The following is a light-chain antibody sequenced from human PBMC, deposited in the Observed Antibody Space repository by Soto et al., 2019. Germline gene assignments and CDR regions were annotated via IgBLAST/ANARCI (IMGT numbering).Light chain of an antibody. J-gene: IGLJ3*02. V-gene: IGLV1-51*01. Sequence: QAVVTQPPSVSAAPGQKVTISCSGSSSNIGNNYVSWYQHLPGTAPKLLLYDNNKRPSGIPDRFSGSKSGTSATLGITGLQTGDEADYYCGTWDSSLSVWVFGGGTKLTVL. CDR1: SSNIGNNY. CDR2: DNN. CDR3: GTWDSSLSVWV.